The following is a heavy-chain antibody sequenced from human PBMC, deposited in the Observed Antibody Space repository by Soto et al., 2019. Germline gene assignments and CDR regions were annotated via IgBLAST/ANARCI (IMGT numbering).Heavy chain of an antibody. CDR1: GYIFIHCF. D-gene: IGHD1-26*01. CDR3: ARSLGETTSLFDY. CDR2: INPSSGTT. Sequence: QVQLVQSGAEMKHPGASVKLSCQASGYIFIHCFMHWVRQAPGQGLEWMGGINPSSGTTTYAQKFQGRVTVTRDTTTSTVYMELSSLGSGDTAMYYCARSLGETTSLFDYWGQGSLVTVSA. J-gene: IGHJ4*02. V-gene: IGHV1-46*01.